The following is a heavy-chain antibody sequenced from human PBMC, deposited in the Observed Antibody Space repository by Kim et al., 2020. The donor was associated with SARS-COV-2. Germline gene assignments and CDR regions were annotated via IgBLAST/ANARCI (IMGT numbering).Heavy chain of an antibody. J-gene: IGHJ2*01. D-gene: IGHD2-15*01. CDR1: GDSVSSDSSY. CDR3: ARDNLPTRLTLLSGIDL. V-gene: IGHV4-61*03. Sequence: SETLSLTCAVSGDSVSSDSSYWTWVRQPPGEGLEWIGYIFSGGVIHYNPSLQSRVTISVDTSKHHFSLPLRSVTAADTAVYYCARDNLPTRLTLLSGIDL. CDR2: IFSGGVI.